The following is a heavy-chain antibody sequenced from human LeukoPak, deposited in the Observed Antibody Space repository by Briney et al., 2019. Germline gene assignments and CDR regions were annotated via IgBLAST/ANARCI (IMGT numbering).Heavy chain of an antibody. V-gene: IGHV3-49*04. CDR2: IRSKAYGGTT. CDR1: GFTFGDYA. D-gene: IGHD2-2*01. J-gene: IGHJ6*02. CDR3: TRRPMGYCSSTSCSYGMDV. Sequence: PGRSLRLSCTASGFTFGDYAMSWVRQAPGKGLEWVGFIRSKAYGGTTEYAASVEGRFTISRDDSKSIAYLQMNRLKTEDTAVYYCTRRPMGYCSSTSCSYGMDVWGQGTTVTVSS.